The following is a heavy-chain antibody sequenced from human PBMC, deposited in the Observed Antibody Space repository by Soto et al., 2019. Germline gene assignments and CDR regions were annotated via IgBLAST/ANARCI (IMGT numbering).Heavy chain of an antibody. CDR3: AGDSLGRFTGLEY. V-gene: IGHV1-46*01. Sequence: ASVKVSCKASGYSFTNYYMHWVRQAPGQGLEWMGDINPGDGTTRYAEKFQGRLTMTRDTSTSTVYMELTSLKSDDTAVFYCAGDSLGRFTGLEYWGQGTLVTVSS. J-gene: IGHJ4*02. CDR1: GYSFTNYY. CDR2: INPGDGTT. D-gene: IGHD1-1*01.